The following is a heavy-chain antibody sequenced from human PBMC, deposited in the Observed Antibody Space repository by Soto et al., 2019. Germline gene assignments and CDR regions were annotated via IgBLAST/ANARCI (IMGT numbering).Heavy chain of an antibody. J-gene: IGHJ4*02. CDR2: VYYTGST. Sequence: SETLSLTCTVSGASIRSTDYYWSWIRQAPGKGLEWIGYVYYTGSTYYNPYLKSRVSIPVDTSKNQFSLKMTSVTAADTAVYYCARGSALLFYYFDDWGQGTPVTVSS. CDR3: ARGSALLFYYFDD. D-gene: IGHD6-25*01. V-gene: IGHV4-30-4*01. CDR1: GASIRSTDYY.